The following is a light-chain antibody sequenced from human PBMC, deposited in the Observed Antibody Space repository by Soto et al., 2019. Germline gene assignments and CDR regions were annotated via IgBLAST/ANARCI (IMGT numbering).Light chain of an antibody. Sequence: AQPASVSGSPGQAITISFPGTSSHVRAYNYVSWYQQHPGKAPKLMIYDVSYRPSGVSNRFSGSKSGNTASLTIYGLQSEDEADYYCSSYISSSTLVFGTGTKVTVL. V-gene: IGLV2-14*01. CDR2: DVS. J-gene: IGLJ1*01. CDR3: SSYISSSTLV. CDR1: SSHVRAYNY.